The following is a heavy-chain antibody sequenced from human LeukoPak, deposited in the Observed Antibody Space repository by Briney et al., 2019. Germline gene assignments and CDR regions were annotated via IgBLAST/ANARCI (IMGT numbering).Heavy chain of an antibody. D-gene: IGHD6-6*01. V-gene: IGHV4-31*03. J-gene: IGHJ6*03. CDR3: ARQTSRRIAARAYYYYYMDV. CDR2: TYYSGST. CDR1: GGSISSGGYY. Sequence: SETLSLTCTVSGGSISSGGYYWSWIRQHPGKGLEWIGYTYYSGSTYYNPSLKSRVTISVDTSKNQFSLKLSSVTAADTAVYYCARQTSRRIAARAYYYYYMDVWGKGTTVTVSS.